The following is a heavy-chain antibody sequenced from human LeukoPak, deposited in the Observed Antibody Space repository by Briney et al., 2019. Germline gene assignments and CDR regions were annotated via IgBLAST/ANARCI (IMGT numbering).Heavy chain of an antibody. D-gene: IGHD6-19*01. Sequence: PSETLSLTCAVYGGSFSGYYWSWIRQPPGKGLEWIGEINHSGSTNYNPSLKSRVTISVDTSKNQFSLKLSSVTAADTAVHYCARLTTPPRYSSGWYPRFDYWGQGTLVTVSS. V-gene: IGHV4-34*01. CDR1: GGSFSGYY. CDR3: ARLTTPPRYSSGWYPRFDY. CDR2: INHSGST. J-gene: IGHJ4*02.